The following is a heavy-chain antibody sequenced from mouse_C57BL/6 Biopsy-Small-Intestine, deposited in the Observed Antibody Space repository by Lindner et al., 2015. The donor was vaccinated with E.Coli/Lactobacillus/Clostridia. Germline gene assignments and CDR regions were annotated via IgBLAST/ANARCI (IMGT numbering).Heavy chain of an antibody. V-gene: IGHV1-85*01. Sequence: VQLQESGPELVKPGASVKLSCKASGYTFTSYDINWVNQRPGQGLEWIGWISPRDGSTEYNEKLKGKATLTVDTSSSTAYMELHSLTSEDSAVYFCARYDYDGAYWGQGTLVTVSA. D-gene: IGHD2-4*01. J-gene: IGHJ3*01. CDR2: ISPRDGST. CDR3: ARYDYDGAY. CDR1: GYTFTSYD.